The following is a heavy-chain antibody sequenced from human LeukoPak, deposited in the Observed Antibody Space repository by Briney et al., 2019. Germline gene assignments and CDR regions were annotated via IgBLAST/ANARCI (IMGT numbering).Heavy chain of an antibody. CDR3: ARECPNDFWSGYYSRTFDY. J-gene: IGHJ4*02. CDR1: GYTFTGYY. Sequence: ASVKVSFKSSGYTFTGYYIHWVRQAPGQGLEWMGWINPNSGGTNYAQKFQGRVTMTRDTSISTAYMELSRLRYDDTAVYYCARECPNDFWSGYYSRTFDYWGQGTLVTVSS. D-gene: IGHD3-3*01. V-gene: IGHV1-2*02. CDR2: INPNSGGT.